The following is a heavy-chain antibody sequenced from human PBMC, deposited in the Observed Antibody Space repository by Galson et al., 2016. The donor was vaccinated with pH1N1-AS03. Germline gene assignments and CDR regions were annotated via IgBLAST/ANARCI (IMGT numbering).Heavy chain of an antibody. CDR3: ARDPRGPCSSATCATTYYFGMDV. V-gene: IGHV1-2*04. D-gene: IGHD1-26*01. CDR1: GYIFTGFY. J-gene: IGHJ6*02. Sequence: KVSCKASGYIFTGFYVHWVRQAPGQGLEWMGWINPNNGVTNYAQKFQAWVTMTGDTSISKAYMELYGLKSDHTAVYYCARDPRGPCSSATCATTYYFGMDVWGQGTTVIVSS. CDR2: INPNNGVT.